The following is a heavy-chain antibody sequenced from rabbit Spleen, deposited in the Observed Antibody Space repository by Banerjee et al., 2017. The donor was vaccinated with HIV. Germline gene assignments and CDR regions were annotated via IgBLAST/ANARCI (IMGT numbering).Heavy chain of an antibody. V-gene: IGHV1S40*01. CDR3: ARDVWGGSNLHGNGLDL. Sequence: QSLEESGGDLVKPGASLTLTCKASGFDFSSSYWICWVRQAPGKGLEWVACIYTGSSGSTKYASWAKGRFTISKTSSTTVTLQMTSLTDADTATYFCARDVWGGSNLHGNGLDLWGPGTLVTVS. CDR1: GFDFSSSYW. J-gene: IGHJ4*01. D-gene: IGHD4-1*01. CDR2: IYTGSSGST.